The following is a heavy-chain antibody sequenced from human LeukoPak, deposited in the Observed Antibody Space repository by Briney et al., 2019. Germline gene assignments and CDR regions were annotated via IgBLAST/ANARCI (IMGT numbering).Heavy chain of an antibody. V-gene: IGHV3-30*18. CDR1: GFTFSSYG. J-gene: IGHJ6*02. CDR3: AKVVHDYYYGMDV. Sequence: GGSLRLSCAASGFTFSSYGMHWVRQAPGKGLEWVAVTSYDGSNKYYADSVKGRFTISRDNSKNTLYLQMNSLRAEDTAVYYCAKVVHDYYYGMDVWGQGTTVTVSS. CDR2: TSYDGSNK.